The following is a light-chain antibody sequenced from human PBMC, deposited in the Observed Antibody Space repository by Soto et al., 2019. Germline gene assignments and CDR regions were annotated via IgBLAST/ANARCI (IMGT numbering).Light chain of an antibody. J-gene: IGKJ5*01. CDR1: QSVSNY. Sequence: EIFFTQSPSTLSFSPVEXXTLXFRASQSVSNYSAWYQEKPGQAPRLLIYDAFNRATGIPARFSGSGSGTDFTLTISSLEPEDFAVYYCHQRSSWPITFGQGTRLEIK. V-gene: IGKV3-11*01. CDR2: DAF. CDR3: HQRSSWPIT.